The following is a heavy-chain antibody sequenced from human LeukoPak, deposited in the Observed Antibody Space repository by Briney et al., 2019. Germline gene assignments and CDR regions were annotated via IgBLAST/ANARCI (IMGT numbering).Heavy chain of an antibody. V-gene: IGHV4-34*09. CDR3: ARQTVDVSTCVFDY. D-gene: IGHD1-14*01. CDR2: INHSGST. J-gene: IGHJ4*02. CDR1: GGSFSGYY. Sequence: SETLSLTCAVYGGSFSGYYWSWIRQPPGKGLEWIGEINHSGSTNYNPSLKSRVTISVDTSKNQFSLKLSSVTAADTAVYYCARQTVDVSTCVFDYWGQGTLVTVSS.